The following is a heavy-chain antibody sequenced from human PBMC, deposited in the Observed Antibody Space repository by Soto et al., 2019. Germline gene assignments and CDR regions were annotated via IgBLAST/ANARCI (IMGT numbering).Heavy chain of an antibody. CDR3: AKGGDSSSWKNWFDP. CDR1: GFTFSNYA. Sequence: EVQLLESGGGLVQPGGSLRLSCAASGFTFSNYAMTWVRQAPGKGLEWVSGISGSGSSIYYADSVKGRFTISRDNSKNTLYLKMNSLSAEDTAVYYCAKGGDSSSWKNWFDPWGQGTLVTVSS. V-gene: IGHV3-23*01. J-gene: IGHJ5*02. D-gene: IGHD6-13*01. CDR2: ISGSGSSI.